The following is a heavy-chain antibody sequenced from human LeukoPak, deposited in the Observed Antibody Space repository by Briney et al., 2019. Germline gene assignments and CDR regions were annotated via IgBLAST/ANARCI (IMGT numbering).Heavy chain of an antibody. J-gene: IGHJ4*02. D-gene: IGHD2-21*01. CDR1: GFMFNKYG. CDR3: AKDVRDIVVLIDTYMY. CDR2: ISGGGGRT. V-gene: IGHV3-23*01. Sequence: GGSLRLSCVASGFMFNKYGMSWVRQAPGKGLEWVSVISGGGGRTYYGDSVKGQFTISRDNSKNTVYLQMNSLRAEDTAVYYCAKDVRDIVVLIDTYMYWGQGTLVTVSS.